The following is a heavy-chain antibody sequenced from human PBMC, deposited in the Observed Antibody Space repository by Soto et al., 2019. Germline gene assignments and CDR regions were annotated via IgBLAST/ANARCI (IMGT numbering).Heavy chain of an antibody. CDR3: ARGSPITMDNGRTFDI. Sequence: GASVKVSCKASGYTFTSYAMHWVRQAPGQRLEWMGWINAGNGNTKYSQKFQGRVTITRDTSASTAYMELSSLRSEDTAVYYCARGSPITMDNGRTFDIWGQGTMVTVSS. CDR1: GYTFTSYA. V-gene: IGHV1-3*01. J-gene: IGHJ3*02. D-gene: IGHD3-10*01. CDR2: INAGNGNT.